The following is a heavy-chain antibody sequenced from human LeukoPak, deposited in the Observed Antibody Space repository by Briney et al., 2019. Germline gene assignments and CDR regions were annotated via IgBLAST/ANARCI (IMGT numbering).Heavy chain of an antibody. Sequence: PSETLSLTCTVSGGSISSYYWSWIRQPPGKGLEWIGYIYYSGSTNYNPSLKSRVTISVDTSKNLFSLKLSSVTAADTAVYYCARVDSSNWYEYRGYFDYWGQGTLVTVSS. V-gene: IGHV4-59*01. CDR3: ARVDSSNWYEYRGYFDY. CDR2: IYYSGST. CDR1: GGSISSYY. D-gene: IGHD6-13*01. J-gene: IGHJ4*02.